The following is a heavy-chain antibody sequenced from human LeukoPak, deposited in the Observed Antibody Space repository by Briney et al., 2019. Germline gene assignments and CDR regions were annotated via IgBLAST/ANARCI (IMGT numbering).Heavy chain of an antibody. CDR1: RFTFSSYD. CDR2: IWFDGSNK. Sequence: GGSLRLSCAASRFTFSSYDMHWVRQAPGKGLEWVAIIWFDGSNKYYTDSVKGRFTISRDNSKNTASLQMNSLRAEDTAVYYCARGGGYGPFDYWGQGTQVTVSS. CDR3: ARGGGYGPFDY. D-gene: IGHD1-26*01. J-gene: IGHJ4*02. V-gene: IGHV3-33*01.